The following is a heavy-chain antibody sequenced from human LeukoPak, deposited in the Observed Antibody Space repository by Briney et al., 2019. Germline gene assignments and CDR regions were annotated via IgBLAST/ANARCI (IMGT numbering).Heavy chain of an antibody. CDR1: GFTFSSYV. J-gene: IGHJ4*02. CDR2: ISADGSEK. V-gene: IGHV3-30*18. Sequence: GGSLRLSCAASGFTFSSYVMHWVRQAPGKGLQWVAVISADGSEKYYADSAKGRFTSSRDNSKNQVYLQMNRLRAEDTAVYYCAKGVRGVIAYYFDYWGQGTLVTVSS. D-gene: IGHD3-10*01. CDR3: AKGVRGVIAYYFDY.